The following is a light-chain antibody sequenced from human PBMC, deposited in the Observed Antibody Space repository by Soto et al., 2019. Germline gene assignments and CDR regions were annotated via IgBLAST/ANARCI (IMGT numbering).Light chain of an antibody. V-gene: IGLV1-47*02. CDR2: NNN. CDR1: SSNIGSSY. Sequence: QSVLAQPPSTSGTPGQRVTISCSGSSSNIGSSYVFWFQHLPGTAPKLLMYNNNQRPSGVPDRVSASKSGTSASLAISGLRSDDEADYFCATWDDSLNGFYVFGSGTKVTV. CDR3: ATWDDSLNGFYV. J-gene: IGLJ1*01.